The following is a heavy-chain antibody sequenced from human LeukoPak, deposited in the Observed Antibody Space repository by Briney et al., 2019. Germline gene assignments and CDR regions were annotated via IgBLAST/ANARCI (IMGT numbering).Heavy chain of an antibody. CDR2: IYYSGST. CDR1: GGSISSYY. J-gene: IGHJ4*02. CDR3: ASIYSGSYFFDY. V-gene: IGHV4-59*01. D-gene: IGHD1-26*01. Sequence: PSETLSLTCTVSGGSISSYYWSWIRQPPGKGLEWIGYIYYSGSTNYNPSLKSRITISVDTSKNQFSLKLSSVTAADTAVYYCASIYSGSYFFDYWGQGTLVTVSS.